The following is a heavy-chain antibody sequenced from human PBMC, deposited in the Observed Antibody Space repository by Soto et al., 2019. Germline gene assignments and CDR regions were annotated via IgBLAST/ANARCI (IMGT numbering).Heavy chain of an antibody. V-gene: IGHV1-8*01. J-gene: IGHJ6*03. Sequence: QVQLVQSGAEVKKPGASVKVSCKASGYTFTSYDINWVRQATGQGLEWMGWMNPNSGNTGYAQKFQGRGNMTRNTSISTAYMELSSLRSEDTAVYYCARGVRFGGVIRDYYYYYMDVWGKGTTVTVSS. CDR2: MNPNSGNT. CDR1: GYTFTSYD. CDR3: ARGVRFGGVIRDYYYYYMDV. D-gene: IGHD3-16*02.